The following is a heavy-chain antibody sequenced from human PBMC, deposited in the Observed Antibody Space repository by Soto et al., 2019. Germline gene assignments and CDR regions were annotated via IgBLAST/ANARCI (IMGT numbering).Heavy chain of an antibody. Sequence: QVQLVQSGAEVKKPGASVKVSCKASGYTFTSYGISWVRQAPGQGLEWMGWISAYNGNTNYAQKLQGRVTMTTDTSTSTAYMELRSLRSDDTAVYYCARDVPVDYDFWSGYIAFDYWGQGTLVTVSS. D-gene: IGHD3-3*01. V-gene: IGHV1-18*01. CDR3: ARDVPVDYDFWSGYIAFDY. CDR1: GYTFTSYG. J-gene: IGHJ4*02. CDR2: ISAYNGNT.